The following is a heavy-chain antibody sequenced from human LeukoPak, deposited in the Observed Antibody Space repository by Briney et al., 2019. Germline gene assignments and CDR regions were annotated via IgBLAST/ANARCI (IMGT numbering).Heavy chain of an antibody. CDR2: INQYGSER. Sequence: GGSLRLSCVASGFTFNRHWVSWVRQAPEKGLEWVASINQYGSERYNVDSVKGRFIISRDNAKNSVSLQLNSLTAEDTAMYYCARLLGESTIYDLWGQGTLVTVSS. D-gene: IGHD3-16*01. J-gene: IGHJ5*02. CDR1: GFTFNRHW. V-gene: IGHV3-7*01. CDR3: ARLLGESTIYDL.